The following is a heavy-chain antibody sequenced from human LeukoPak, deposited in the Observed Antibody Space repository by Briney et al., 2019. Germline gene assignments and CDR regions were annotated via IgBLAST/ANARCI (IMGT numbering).Heavy chain of an antibody. CDR3: ARDRDSSGIDY. CDR1: GYTFTSYA. V-gene: IGHV1-3*03. D-gene: IGHD3-22*01. Sequence: ASVKVSCKASGYTFTSYAMHWVRQAPGQRLEWMGWINAGNGNTKYSQEFQGRVTITRDTSASTAYMEPSSLRSEDMAVYYCARDRDSSGIDYWGQGTLVTVSS. J-gene: IGHJ4*02. CDR2: INAGNGNT.